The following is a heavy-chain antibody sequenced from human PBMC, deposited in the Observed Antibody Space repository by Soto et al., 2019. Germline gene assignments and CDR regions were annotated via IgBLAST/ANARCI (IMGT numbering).Heavy chain of an antibody. J-gene: IGHJ3*02. Sequence: PSETLSLTCTVSGGSISIYYWSWIRHPPGKGLEWIGYIYYSGSTNYNPSLKSRVTISVDTSKNQFSLKLSSVTAADTAVYYCARKLWGGMGAFDIWGQGTMVTVSS. CDR1: GGSISIYY. CDR3: ARKLWGGMGAFDI. V-gene: IGHV4-59*01. D-gene: IGHD5-18*01. CDR2: IYYSGST.